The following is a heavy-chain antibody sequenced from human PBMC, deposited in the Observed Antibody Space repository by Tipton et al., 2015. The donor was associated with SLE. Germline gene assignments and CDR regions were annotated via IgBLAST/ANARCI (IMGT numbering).Heavy chain of an antibody. J-gene: IGHJ4*02. D-gene: IGHD6-6*01. CDR1: GFTFSSYG. Sequence: SLRLSCAASGFTFSSYGMHWVRQAPGKGLEWVALIWYDESNKYYADSVKGRFTISGDNSKNTLSLQMGSLRAEDMAVYFCAREAYSRSSGDYFDYWGQGTLVTVSS. V-gene: IGHV3-33*01. CDR2: IWYDESNK. CDR3: AREAYSRSSGDYFDY.